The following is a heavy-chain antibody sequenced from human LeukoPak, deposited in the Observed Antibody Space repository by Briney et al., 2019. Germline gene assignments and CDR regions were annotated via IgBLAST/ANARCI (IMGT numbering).Heavy chain of an antibody. V-gene: IGHV3-30*02. J-gene: IGHJ3*02. CDR2: IRYDRSNK. Sequence: GGSLRLSCAASGFTFSSYGMHWVRQAPGKGLEWVAFIRYDRSNKYYADSVKGRFTISRDNSKNTLYLQMNSLRAEDTAVYYCAKDRPYHLDIVVVPAAKATKKGDAFDIWGQGTMVTVSS. D-gene: IGHD2-2*01. CDR1: GFTFSSYG. CDR3: AKDRPYHLDIVVVPAAKATKKGDAFDI.